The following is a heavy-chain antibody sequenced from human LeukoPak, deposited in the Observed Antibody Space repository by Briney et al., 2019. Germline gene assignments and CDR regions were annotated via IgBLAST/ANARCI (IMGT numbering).Heavy chain of an antibody. V-gene: IGHV4-61*02. CDR2: IYTSGST. CDR1: GGSISSGSYY. J-gene: IGHJ5*02. D-gene: IGHD3-10*01. Sequence: NPSETLSLTCTVSGGSISSGSYYWSWIRQPAGKGLEWIGRIYTSGSTNYNPSLKSRVTISVDTSKNQFSLKLSSVTAADTAVYYCASMVRGVYVRGNWFDPWGQGTLVTVSS. CDR3: ASMVRGVYVRGNWFDP.